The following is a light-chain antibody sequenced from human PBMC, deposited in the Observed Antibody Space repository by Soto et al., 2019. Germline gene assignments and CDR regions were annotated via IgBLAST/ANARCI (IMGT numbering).Light chain of an antibody. Sequence: DIVMTQSPDSLAVSLGERATINCKSSQSVLYSSNNKNYLAWYQQKPGQPPKLLIYWASTRESGVPDRFSGSGSGTDFNLTIRSRQAEDVAVYYCQQYYSTPTFGGGTKVDLK. CDR2: WAS. CDR3: QQYYSTPT. CDR1: QSVLYSSNNKNY. V-gene: IGKV4-1*01. J-gene: IGKJ4*01.